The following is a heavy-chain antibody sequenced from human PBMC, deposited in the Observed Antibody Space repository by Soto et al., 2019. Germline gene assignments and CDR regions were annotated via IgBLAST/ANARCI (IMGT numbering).Heavy chain of an antibody. V-gene: IGHV4-59*01. CDR1: GGSISSYY. D-gene: IGHD1-26*01. J-gene: IGHJ4*02. CDR3: ARREVNSIYVDY. CDR2: IYYSGSA. Sequence: QVQLQESGPGLVKPSETLSLTCTVSGGSISSYYWSWIRQPPGKGLEWIGDIYYSGSANYNPSLKRRVTIAVDTSNNQLSLKLSSVTAADTAVYYCARREVNSIYVDYGAQGTLITVAS.